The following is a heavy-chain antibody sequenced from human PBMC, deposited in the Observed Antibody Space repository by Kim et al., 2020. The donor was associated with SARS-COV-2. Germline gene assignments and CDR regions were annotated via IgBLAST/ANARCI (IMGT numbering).Heavy chain of an antibody. D-gene: IGHD3-22*01. Sequence: GGSLRLSCAASGFTFSSYSMNWVRQAPGKGLEWVSSISSSSSYIYYADSVKGRFTISRDNAKNSLYLQMNSLRAEDTAVYYCARDLNYYDSSGHIPTEGFFDYWGQGTLVTVSS. CDR1: GFTFSSYS. J-gene: IGHJ4*02. CDR3: ARDLNYYDSSGHIPTEGFFDY. V-gene: IGHV3-21*01. CDR2: ISSSSSYI.